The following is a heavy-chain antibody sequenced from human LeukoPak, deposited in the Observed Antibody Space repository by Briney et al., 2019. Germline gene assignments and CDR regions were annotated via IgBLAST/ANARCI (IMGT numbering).Heavy chain of an antibody. Sequence: GRSLRLSCAASGFTFDDYAMHWVRHAPGKGLEWVSGISWNSGCIGYADSVKGRFTISRDNAKNSLYLQMNSLRAEDMALYYCAKGASEWLVLGSIDYWGQGTLVTVSS. J-gene: IGHJ4*02. CDR1: GFTFDDYA. CDR2: ISWNSGCI. V-gene: IGHV3-9*03. D-gene: IGHD6-19*01. CDR3: AKGASEWLVLGSIDY.